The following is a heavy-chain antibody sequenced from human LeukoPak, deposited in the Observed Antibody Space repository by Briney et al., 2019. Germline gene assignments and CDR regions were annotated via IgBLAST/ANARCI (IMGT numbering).Heavy chain of an antibody. Sequence: GGSLRLSCAASRFTFSSYWMGWVRQAPGKGLEWVANIKQDGSEIHYVDSVRGRFTISRDNAKNSLYLQMNSLRVEDTAVYYCARDTRGIFDYWGQGTLVTVSS. J-gene: IGHJ4*02. CDR2: IKQDGSEI. CDR3: ARDTRGIFDY. V-gene: IGHV3-7*01. D-gene: IGHD3-10*01. CDR1: RFTFSSYW.